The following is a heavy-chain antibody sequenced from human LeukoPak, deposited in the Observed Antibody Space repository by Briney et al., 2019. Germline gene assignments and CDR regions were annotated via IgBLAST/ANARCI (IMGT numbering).Heavy chain of an antibody. CDR2: ISAYNGNT. CDR3: ARGPPLRWELSDFDY. V-gene: IGHV1-18*01. J-gene: IGHJ4*02. Sequence: ASVKVPCKASGYTFTTYGINWVRQAPGQGLEWMGWISAYNGNTNYAQKLQGRVTMTTDTSTRTAYMELRSLRSDDTAVYYCARGPPLRWELSDFDYWGQGTLVTVSS. D-gene: IGHD1-26*01. CDR1: GYTFTTYG.